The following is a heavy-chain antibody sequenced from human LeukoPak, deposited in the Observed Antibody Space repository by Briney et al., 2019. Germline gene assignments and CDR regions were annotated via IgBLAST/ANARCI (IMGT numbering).Heavy chain of an antibody. CDR2: ISGSGDIT. D-gene: IGHD6-19*01. J-gene: IGHJ4*02. CDR3: ARDLYSSGWSADY. Sequence: GGSLRLSCAASGFTFSSYAMTWVRQAPGKGLEWVSAISGSGDITYYADSVKGRFTISRDNSKNTLYLQMNSLRAEDTAVYYCARDLYSSGWSADYWGQGTLVTVSS. CDR1: GFTFSSYA. V-gene: IGHV3-23*01.